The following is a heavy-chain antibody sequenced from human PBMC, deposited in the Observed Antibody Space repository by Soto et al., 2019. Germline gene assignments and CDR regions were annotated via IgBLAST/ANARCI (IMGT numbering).Heavy chain of an antibody. CDR1: EFTFSTYP. CDR3: ARGASDFWGGYPEIHYFDY. Sequence: QVLLVESRGGVVQPGRSLRLSCAASEFTFSTYPMHWVRQAPGKGLEWVAVISYDETNKYYADSVKGRFTISRDNSKNTLYLQMNSLRADDTAVYYCARGASDFWGGYPEIHYFDYWGQGTLVTVSS. CDR2: ISYDETNK. J-gene: IGHJ4*02. V-gene: IGHV3-30-3*01. D-gene: IGHD3-3*01.